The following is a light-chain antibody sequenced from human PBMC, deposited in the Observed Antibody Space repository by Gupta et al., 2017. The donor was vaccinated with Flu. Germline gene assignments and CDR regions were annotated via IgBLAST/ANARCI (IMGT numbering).Light chain of an antibody. Sequence: SNDVGGYKYVSWYQQNPGKAPKLMIYEVSDRPSGVSNRFSGSKSGNTASLTISGLQADDEADYYCSSKRSSSTLAIFGGGTRLTVL. CDR3: SSKRSSSTLAI. CDR1: SNDVGGYKY. V-gene: IGLV2-14*01. CDR2: EVS. J-gene: IGLJ2*01.